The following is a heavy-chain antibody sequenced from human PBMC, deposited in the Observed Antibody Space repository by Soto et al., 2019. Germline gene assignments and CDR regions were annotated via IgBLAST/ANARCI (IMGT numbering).Heavy chain of an antibody. D-gene: IGHD3-3*01. J-gene: IGHJ4*02. CDR2: ISGSGGST. V-gene: IGHV3-23*01. CDR1: GFTFSSYA. CDR3: AKESTRYDFWSGYYVWDY. Sequence: GGSLRLSCAASGFTFSSYAMSWVRQAPGKGLEWVSAISGSGGSTYYADSVKGRFTISRDNSKNTLYLQMNSLRAEDTAVYYCAKESTRYDFWSGYYVWDYWGQGTLVTVSS.